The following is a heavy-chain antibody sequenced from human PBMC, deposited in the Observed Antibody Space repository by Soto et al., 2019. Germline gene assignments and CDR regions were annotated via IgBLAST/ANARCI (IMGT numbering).Heavy chain of an antibody. V-gene: IGHV4-59*08. CDR2: IYYSGST. CDR3: ARRGGYCSGGSCFDDTFDY. D-gene: IGHD2-15*01. CDR1: GGSISSYY. J-gene: IGHJ4*02. Sequence: QVQLQESGPGLVKPSETLSLTCTVSGGSISSYYWSWIRQPPGKGLEWIGYIYYSGSTNYNPSLQSRVTISVDTSKNQFSLKLSSVTAADTAVYYCARRGGYCSGGSCFDDTFDYWGQGTLVTVSS.